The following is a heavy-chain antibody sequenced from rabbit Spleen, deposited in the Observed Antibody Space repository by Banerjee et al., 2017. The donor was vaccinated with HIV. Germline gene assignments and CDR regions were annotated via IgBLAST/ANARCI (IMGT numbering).Heavy chain of an antibody. J-gene: IGHJ4*01. CDR3: ARDLDGVIGWNFGW. D-gene: IGHD1-1*01. V-gene: IGHV1S40*01. Sequence: QSLEESGGDLVKPGASLTLTCTASGFSFIAGYYMCWVRQAPGKGLEWIACIHGGTRNNIYYANWAKGRFTFSKTSSTTVTLQMTSLTAADTATYFCARDLDGVIGWNFGWWGPGTLVTVS. CDR2: IHGGTRNNI. CDR1: GFSFIAGYY.